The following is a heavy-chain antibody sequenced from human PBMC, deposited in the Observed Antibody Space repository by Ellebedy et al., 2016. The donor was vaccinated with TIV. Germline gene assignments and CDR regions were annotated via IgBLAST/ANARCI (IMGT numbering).Heavy chain of an antibody. CDR2: ISTDTGNT. CDR3: ARQDSGYVDDY. J-gene: IGHJ4*02. Sequence: AASVKVSCQASGYSFTSYDISWVRQAPGQGLEWMGQISTDTGNTNYAQNLQGRVTLTTDTSTKTAHMELRSLSSNDTAVYYCARQDSGYVDDYWGQGTLVIVSS. D-gene: IGHD5-12*01. V-gene: IGHV1-18*01. CDR1: GYSFTSYD.